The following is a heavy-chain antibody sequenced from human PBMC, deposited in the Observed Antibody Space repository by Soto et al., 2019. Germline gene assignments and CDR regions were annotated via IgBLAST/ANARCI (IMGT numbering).Heavy chain of an antibody. J-gene: IGHJ4*02. D-gene: IGHD1-7*01. Sequence: GGSLRLSCQASGFNFDNYGMHWVRQAPGKGLEWVAVITYDGSFQYYADSVKGRFTIPRDNSKNTLSLHLNTLKPEDTAVYHCAKDRVGGTFYTPLAFWGQGTLVTVS. CDR2: ITYDGSFQ. CDR1: GFNFDNYG. V-gene: IGHV3-30*18. CDR3: AKDRVGGTFYTPLAF.